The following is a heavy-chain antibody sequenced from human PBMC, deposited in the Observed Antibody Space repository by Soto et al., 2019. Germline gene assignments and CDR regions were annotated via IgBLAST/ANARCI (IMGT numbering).Heavy chain of an antibody. Sequence: ASETLSLTRTVSGGAIRSYYWSWIRQPPGRGLEWIGYIYYSGSTNYNPSLKSRVTISVDTSKNLFSLKLSSVTAADTAVYYCARGPRDYDILTGYYPRLDYWGQGTLVTVS. CDR2: IYYSGST. V-gene: IGHV4-59*01. CDR3: ARGPRDYDILTGYYPRLDY. D-gene: IGHD3-9*01. CDR1: GGAIRSYY. J-gene: IGHJ4*02.